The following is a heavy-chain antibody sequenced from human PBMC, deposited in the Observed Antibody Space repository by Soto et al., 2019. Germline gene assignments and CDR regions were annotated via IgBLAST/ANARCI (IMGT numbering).Heavy chain of an antibody. D-gene: IGHD2-21*01. J-gene: IGHJ4*02. CDR3: SRGIPSVTGPKRGYFDP. V-gene: IGHV3-74*01. CDR1: GFALSHYW. Sequence: PGGSLRLSCAASGFALSHYWIHWVRQAPGKGLEWVSRVNSAGSITNYTESVKGRFTISRDNAKNTLYLQMNSLRAEDTAVYFCSRGIPSVTGPKRGYFDPWGQGTLVTVSS. CDR2: VNSAGSIT.